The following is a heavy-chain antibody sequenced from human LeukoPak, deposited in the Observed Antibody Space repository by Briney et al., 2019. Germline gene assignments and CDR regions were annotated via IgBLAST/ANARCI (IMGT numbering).Heavy chain of an antibody. CDR1: GFIVSSNY. CDR3: ARGRQCDY. D-gene: IGHD4-11*01. CDR2: LYSGGTA. Sequence: PGGSLRLSCVASGFIVSSNYINWVRQAPGKGLEWISILYSGGTAFYADSVKGRFTISRDNSKNTLYLQMNSLRADDTAMYYCARGRQCDYWGQGTLVTVSS. J-gene: IGHJ4*02. V-gene: IGHV3-53*01.